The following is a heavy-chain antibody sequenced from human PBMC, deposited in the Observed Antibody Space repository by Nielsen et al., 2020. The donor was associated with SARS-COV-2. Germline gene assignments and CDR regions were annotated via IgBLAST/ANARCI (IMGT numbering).Heavy chain of an antibody. D-gene: IGHD5-18*01. CDR3: AKSRRRGYIYGPLDS. Sequence: GESLKISCAASGFIFRQYGMNWVRQAPGKGLESVAVISYDGTGKKYADSVKGRFTISSDGSKSTLYLQMNSLRAEDTAVDYCAKSRRRGYIYGPLDSWGQGTLVTVSS. V-gene: IGHV3-30*18. CDR1: GFIFRQYG. CDR2: ISYDGTGK. J-gene: IGHJ4*02.